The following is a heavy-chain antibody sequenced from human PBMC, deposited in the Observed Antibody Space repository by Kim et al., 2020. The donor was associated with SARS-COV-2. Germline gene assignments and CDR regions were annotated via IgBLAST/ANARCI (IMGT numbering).Heavy chain of an antibody. D-gene: IGHD1-26*01. CDR3: VVVGATGAFDY. V-gene: IGHV4-39*01. Sequence: SETLSLTCTVSGGSISNSSYYWGWIRQPPGKGLEWIGSIYYSGSTYYNPSLKSRVTISVDTSKNQFSLKLSSVTAADTAVYYCVVVGATGAFDYWGQGTLVTVSS. CDR2: IYYSGST. J-gene: IGHJ4*02. CDR1: GGSISNSSYY.